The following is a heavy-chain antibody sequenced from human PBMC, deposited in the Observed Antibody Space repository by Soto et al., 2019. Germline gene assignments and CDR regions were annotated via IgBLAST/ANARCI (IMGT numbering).Heavy chain of an antibody. V-gene: IGHV1-46*01. Sequence: ASVKVSCKASGYNFRRYYVHWVPPAAVQGLELMVVINPTGGGTTHAQNFQDRVIITRDTSTSTIYMELRRLTSEDTAVYYCARRVGAGVLDDSAQGGLVTLA. D-gene: IGHD1-26*01. CDR1: GYNFRRYY. CDR3: ARRVGAGVLDD. CDR2: INPTGGGT. J-gene: IGHJ4*02.